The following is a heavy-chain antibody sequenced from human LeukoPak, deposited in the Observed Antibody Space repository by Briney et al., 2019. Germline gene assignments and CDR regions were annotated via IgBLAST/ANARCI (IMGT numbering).Heavy chain of an antibody. CDR3: ARTYNWNDGYFDY. Sequence: ASVKVSCKASGYTLTTYYMHWVRQAPGQGLEWMGIINPSGGSTSYAQKFQGRVTMTRDTSTSTVYMKLSSLRSEDTAVYYCARTYNWNDGYFDYWGQGTLVTVSS. D-gene: IGHD1-20*01. CDR2: INPSGGST. J-gene: IGHJ4*02. CDR1: GYTLTTYY. V-gene: IGHV1-46*01.